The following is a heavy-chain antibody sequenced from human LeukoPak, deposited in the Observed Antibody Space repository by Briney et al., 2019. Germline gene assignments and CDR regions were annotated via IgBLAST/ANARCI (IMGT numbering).Heavy chain of an antibody. CDR2: MFHSGSA. Sequence: SETLSLTCAVSGGSISSSHWWSWVRQPPGKGLEWIGEMFHSGSANYNPSLKSRVTISVDTSKNQFSLKLSSVTAADTAVHYCARDAWGGPAHVVVTAIDDYWGQGTLVTVSS. J-gene: IGHJ4*02. D-gene: IGHD2-21*02. CDR1: GGSISSSHW. V-gene: IGHV4-4*02. CDR3: ARDAWGGPAHVVVTAIDDY.